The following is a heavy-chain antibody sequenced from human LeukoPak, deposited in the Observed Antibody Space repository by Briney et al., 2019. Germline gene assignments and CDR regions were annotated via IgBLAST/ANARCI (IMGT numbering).Heavy chain of an antibody. CDR1: GFTFSSYA. Sequence: GGSLRLSCAASGFTFSSYAMHWVRQAPGKGLEWVAVISYDGSNKYYADSVKGRFTISRDNSKNTLYLQMNSLRAEDTAVYYCARDRSTELGISAFDYWGQGALVTVSS. D-gene: IGHD7-27*01. J-gene: IGHJ4*02. CDR3: ARDRSTELGISAFDY. CDR2: ISYDGSNK. V-gene: IGHV3-30-3*01.